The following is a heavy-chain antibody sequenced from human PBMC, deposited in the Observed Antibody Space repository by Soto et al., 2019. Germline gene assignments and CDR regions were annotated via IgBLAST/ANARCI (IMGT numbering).Heavy chain of an antibody. CDR2: ISAYNGNT. CDR1: GYTFTSYG. V-gene: IGHV1-18*01. Sequence: GASVKVSCKXSGYTFTSYGISWVRQAPGQGLEWMGWISAYNGNTNYAQKLQGRVTMTTDTSTSTAYMELRSLRSDDTAVYYCARVPRTQTVTTQYYYYYYGMDVWGQGTTVTVSS. D-gene: IGHD4-17*01. J-gene: IGHJ6*02. CDR3: ARVPRTQTVTTQYYYYYYGMDV.